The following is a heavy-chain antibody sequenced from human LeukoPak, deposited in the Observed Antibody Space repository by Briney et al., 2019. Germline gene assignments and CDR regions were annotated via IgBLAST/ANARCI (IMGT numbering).Heavy chain of an antibody. Sequence: ASVKVSCKASGYTFTGYYMHWVRQAPGQGLEWTGWINPNSGGTNYAQKFQGRVTMTRDTSISTAYMELSRLRSDDTAVYYCARVGRATTTVPAVPGYYYYMDVWGKGTTVTVSS. J-gene: IGHJ6*03. CDR3: ARVGRATTTVPAVPGYYYYMDV. V-gene: IGHV1-2*02. CDR2: INPNSGGT. CDR1: GYTFTGYY. D-gene: IGHD4-11*01.